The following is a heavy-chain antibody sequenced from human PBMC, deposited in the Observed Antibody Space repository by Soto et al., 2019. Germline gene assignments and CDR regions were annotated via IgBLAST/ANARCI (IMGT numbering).Heavy chain of an antibody. CDR2: IYPGDSDT. CDR1: GYSFTSYW. J-gene: IGHJ6*02. CDR3: ARRGYCSGGSCYEDYYGMDV. V-gene: IGHV5-51*01. D-gene: IGHD2-15*01. Sequence: PGESLKISCKGSGYSFTSYWIGCVRQMPGKGLEWMGIIYPGDSDTRYSPSFQGQVTISADKSISTAYLQWSSLKASDTAMYYCARRGYCSGGSCYEDYYGMDVWGQGTTVTVSS.